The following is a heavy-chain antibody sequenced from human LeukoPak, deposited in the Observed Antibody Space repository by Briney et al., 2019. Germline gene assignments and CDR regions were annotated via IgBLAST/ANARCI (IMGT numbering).Heavy chain of an antibody. CDR1: GFTFSSYD. V-gene: IGHV3-13*01. CDR3: ARGKGARYYYDSSGIDAFDI. J-gene: IGHJ3*02. D-gene: IGHD3-22*01. Sequence: GGSLRLSCAATGFTFSSYDMHWVRQATGKGLEWVSAIGTAGDTYYLGSVKGRFTISRENAKNSLYLQMNSLRAGDTAVYYCARGKGARYYYDSSGIDAFDIWGQGTMVTVSS. CDR2: IGTAGDT.